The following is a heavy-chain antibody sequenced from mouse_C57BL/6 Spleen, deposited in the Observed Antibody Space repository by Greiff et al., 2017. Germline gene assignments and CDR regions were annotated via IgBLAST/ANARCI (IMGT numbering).Heavy chain of an antibody. V-gene: IGHV1-82*01. D-gene: IGHD2-3*01. CDR1: GYAFSSSW. J-gene: IGHJ2*01. CDR2: IYPGDGDT. CDR3: ARRGTDDYFDY. Sequence: QVQLQQSGPELVKPGASVKISCTASGYAFSSSWMNWVKQRPGKGLEWIGRIYPGDGDTNYNGKFKGKATLTADKSSSTAYMQLSSLTSEDTAVYFCARRGTDDYFDYWGQGTTLTVSS.